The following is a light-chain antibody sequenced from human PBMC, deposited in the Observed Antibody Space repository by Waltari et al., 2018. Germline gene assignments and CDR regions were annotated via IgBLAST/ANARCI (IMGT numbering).Light chain of an antibody. CDR1: QSISNY. CDR2: KAS. CDR3: QQYNTYSS. J-gene: IGKJ2*03. Sequence: DIQMTQSPSNLSASVGDTITITCRANQSISNYLAWYQQKPGKAPKLLIYKASSSGSGVPSRFSGSGSGTEFTLTISSLQPDDFATYYCQQYNTYSSFGQGTKLEIK. V-gene: IGKV1-5*03.